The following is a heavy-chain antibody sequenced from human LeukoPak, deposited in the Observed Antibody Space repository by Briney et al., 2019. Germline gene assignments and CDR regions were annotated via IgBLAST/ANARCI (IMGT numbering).Heavy chain of an antibody. J-gene: IGHJ4*02. CDR3: ARIITMIRGERSGYFAS. CDR1: GDGFSSDYY. Sequence: SETLSLTCAVSGDGFSSDYYWGWIRPSPGKGLEWMASIYHSGSTYYNPSLKNRVTISVDTSKSQLSLELISVTAADTAVYYCARIITMIRGERSGYFASWGQGTLVTVSS. D-gene: IGHD3-10*01. V-gene: IGHV4-38-2*01. CDR2: IYHSGST.